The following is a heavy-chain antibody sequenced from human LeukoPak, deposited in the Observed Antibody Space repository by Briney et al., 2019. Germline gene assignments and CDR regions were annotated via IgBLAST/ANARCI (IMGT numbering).Heavy chain of an antibody. CDR2: IDPSDSYT. V-gene: IGHV5-10-1*01. D-gene: IGHD3-22*01. Sequence: GESLKISCKGSGYSFTSYWISWVRQMPGKGLEWMGRIDPSDSYTNYSPSFQGHVTISADKSISTAYLQWSSLKASDTAMYYCARTRGRYYDSSGYPRNDAFDIWGQGTMVTVSA. J-gene: IGHJ3*02. CDR1: GYSFTSYW. CDR3: ARTRGRYYDSSGYPRNDAFDI.